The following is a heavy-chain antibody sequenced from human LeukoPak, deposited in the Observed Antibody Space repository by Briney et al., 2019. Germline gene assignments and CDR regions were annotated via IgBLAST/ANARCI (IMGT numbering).Heavy chain of an antibody. CDR2: ISFSGDTI. CDR1: GFTFSDYY. CDR3: ARSGHYDGSAYGAFDM. D-gene: IGHD3-22*01. J-gene: IGHJ3*02. V-gene: IGHV3-11*04. Sequence: GGSLRLSCAASGFTFSDYYMSWVRQAPGKGLEWVSYISFSGDTIFFADSVKGRFTISRDNAKNSLYLQMNSLRAEDTAVYYCARSGHYDGSAYGAFDMWGQGTMVTVSS.